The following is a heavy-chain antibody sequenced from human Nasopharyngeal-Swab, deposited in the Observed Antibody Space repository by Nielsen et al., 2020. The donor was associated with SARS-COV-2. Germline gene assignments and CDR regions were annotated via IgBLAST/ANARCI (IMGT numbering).Heavy chain of an antibody. D-gene: IGHD5-18*01. CDR2: IESDGTT. CDR3: ARDNRLQLWLRFYGLDV. V-gene: IGHV3-66*01. J-gene: IGHJ6*02. Sequence: GESLKISCAASGITVSDNYMTWVRRVPGKGLEWVSLIESDGTTYYSDSVRGRFTISRDNAKNIVFLQMNSLGVEDTALYYCARDNRLQLWLRFYGLDVWGQGTTVTVSS. CDR1: GITVSDNY.